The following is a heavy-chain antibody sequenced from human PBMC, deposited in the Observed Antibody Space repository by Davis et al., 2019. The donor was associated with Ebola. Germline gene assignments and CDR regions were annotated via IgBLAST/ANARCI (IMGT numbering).Heavy chain of an antibody. CDR2: INPSGST. V-gene: IGHV4-34*01. CDR1: GGSFSGYY. Sequence: PSETLSLTCAVYGGSFSGYYWSWIRQPPGKGLEWIGEINPSGSTNYNPSLKSRVTISVDTSKNQFSLKLSSVTATDTAVYYCAKAFVRMFYYYYGMDVWGQGTTVTVSS. D-gene: IGHD3-10*02. CDR3: AKAFVRMFYYYYGMDV. J-gene: IGHJ6*02.